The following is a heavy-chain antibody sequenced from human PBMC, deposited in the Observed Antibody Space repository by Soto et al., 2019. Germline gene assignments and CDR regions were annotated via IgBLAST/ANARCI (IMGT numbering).Heavy chain of an antibody. J-gene: IGHJ6*02. CDR1: GYSFTSYW. D-gene: IGHD5-12*01. Sequence: PGESLKISCKGSGYSFTSYWIGWVRQMPGKGLEWMGIIYPGDSDTRYSPSFQGQVTISADKSISTAYLQWSSLKASDTAMYYCARAHVDRAYYYYYYGMDVWGQGTTVTSP. CDR3: ARAHVDRAYYYYYYGMDV. CDR2: IYPGDSDT. V-gene: IGHV5-51*01.